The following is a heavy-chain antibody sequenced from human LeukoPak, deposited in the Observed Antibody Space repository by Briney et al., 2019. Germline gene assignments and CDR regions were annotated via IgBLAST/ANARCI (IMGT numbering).Heavy chain of an antibody. CDR1: GYTFTDYY. Sequence: GASVKVSCKASGYTFTDYYIHWVRQAPGQGLEWMGCIDLYSGGAHYAQKFKDRLSMTRDTSINTAYMELSSLRSDDTALYYCARGSPHFDTVWGSPLWDIWGQGTVVTVSS. J-gene: IGHJ3*02. CDR2: IDLYSGGA. CDR3: ARGSPHFDTVWGSPLWDI. V-gene: IGHV1-2*02. D-gene: IGHD3-16*01.